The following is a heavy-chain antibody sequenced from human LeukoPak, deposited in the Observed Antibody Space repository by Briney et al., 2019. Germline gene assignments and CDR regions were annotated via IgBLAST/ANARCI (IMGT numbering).Heavy chain of an antibody. CDR3: AREGRDGYNEY. CDR1: GGSISRYY. J-gene: IGHJ4*02. Sequence: SETLSLTCSVSGGSISRYYWSWVRQPPGKGLEWIGYIYNNVSTSYSPSLKSRLFMSVDTSTNKVSLKLRSVTEADTAIYYCAREGRDGYNEYWGQGTLVIVSS. CDR2: IYNNVST. D-gene: IGHD5-24*01. V-gene: IGHV4-59*01.